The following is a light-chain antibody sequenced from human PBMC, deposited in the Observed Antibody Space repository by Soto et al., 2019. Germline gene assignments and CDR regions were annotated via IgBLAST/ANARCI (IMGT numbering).Light chain of an antibody. V-gene: IGKV3D-20*01. CDR2: DTS. CDR3: QQYSSSPPIT. CDR1: QRVSGGF. J-gene: IGKJ5*01. Sequence: EIVLTQSPGTLSVSPGERATLYCGASQRVSGGFLAWYQQKPGLAPRLILYDTSFRATGIPDRFSGSGSGTDFTLTISRLEPEDFAVYYCQQYSSSPPITFGQGTRLEIK.